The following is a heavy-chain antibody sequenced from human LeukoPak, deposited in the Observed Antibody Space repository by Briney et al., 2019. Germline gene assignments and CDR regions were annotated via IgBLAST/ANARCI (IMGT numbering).Heavy chain of an antibody. V-gene: IGHV3-30-3*01. Sequence: GGSLRLSCAASGFTFSSYAMHWVRQAPGKGLEWVAVISYDGSNKYYADSVKGRFTISRDNSKNTLYLQMNSLRAEDTAVYYCARSEWELPPFDPWGQGTLVTVSS. CDR3: ARSEWELPPFDP. D-gene: IGHD1-26*01. CDR1: GFTFSSYA. CDR2: ISYDGSNK. J-gene: IGHJ5*02.